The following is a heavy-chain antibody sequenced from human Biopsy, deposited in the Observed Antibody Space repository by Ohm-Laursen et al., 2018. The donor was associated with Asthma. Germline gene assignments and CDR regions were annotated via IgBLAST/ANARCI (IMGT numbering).Heavy chain of an antibody. CDR1: PGSFSGFF. V-gene: IGHV4-34*01. CDR3: ARGPELDV. J-gene: IGHJ6*02. Sequence: SDTLSLTCDVYPGSFSGFFWTWIRLSPGKGLEWIGETNERGVTNNNPSLKSRVIISIDTYWNRVSLKLTSVTAADTAVYYCARGPELDVWGQGTTVTVSS. CDR2: TNERGVT.